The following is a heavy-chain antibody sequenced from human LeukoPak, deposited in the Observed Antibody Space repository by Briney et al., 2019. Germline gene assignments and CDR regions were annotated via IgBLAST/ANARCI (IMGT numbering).Heavy chain of an antibody. CDR3: EREGYYDSSGYYGTYYFDY. Sequence: ASVKVSCKASGYTFTSYGISWVRQAPGQGLEWMGWISAYYGNTNYAQKLQGRVTMTTDTSTSTAYMELRSLRSDDTAVYYCEREGYYDSSGYYGTYYFDYWGQGTLVTVSS. CDR1: GYTFTSYG. J-gene: IGHJ4*02. CDR2: ISAYYGNT. D-gene: IGHD3-22*01. V-gene: IGHV1-18*01.